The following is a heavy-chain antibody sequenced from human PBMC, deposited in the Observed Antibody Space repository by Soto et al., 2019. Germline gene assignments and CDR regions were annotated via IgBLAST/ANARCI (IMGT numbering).Heavy chain of an antibody. CDR2: MNPVSGDT. J-gene: IGHJ4*02. CDR3: ARPPRNWGFDF. D-gene: IGHD7-27*01. CDR1: GYTFTSYD. V-gene: IGHV1-8*01. Sequence: QVQLVQSGAEVKKPGASVKVSCKASGYTFTSYDFNWVRQATGQGPEWLGWMNPVSGDTGYSQKFQGRVTMTSDTSRSTAYRALSSLRSEDTAVYYCARPPRNWGFDFWGQGPQVTVSS.